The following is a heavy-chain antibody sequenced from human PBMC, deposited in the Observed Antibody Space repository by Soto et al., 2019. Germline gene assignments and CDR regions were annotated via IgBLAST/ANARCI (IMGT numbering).Heavy chain of an antibody. CDR1: GFTLSDFS. Sequence: EVQLVETGGGLVQPGGSLRLSCAASGFTLSDFSMHWVRQAAGKGLEFVSAISYKGGSTYYANSVKGRFTISRDNSKNTMYLQMGSLRAEDMAVYYCARVSASCQAAFDIWGQGTRVTVSS. CDR3: ARVSASCQAAFDI. CDR2: ISYKGGST. V-gene: IGHV3-64*01. J-gene: IGHJ3*02.